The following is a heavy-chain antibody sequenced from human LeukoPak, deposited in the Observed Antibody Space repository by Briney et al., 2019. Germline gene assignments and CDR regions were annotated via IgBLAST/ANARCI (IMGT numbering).Heavy chain of an antibody. D-gene: IGHD2-2*01. CDR3: ASLPAATYFDY. J-gene: IGHJ4*02. V-gene: IGHV4-38-2*02. CDR1: GYSISSGYY. CDR2: IYHSGST. Sequence: KPSETLSLTCTVSGYSISSGYYWGWIRQPPGQGLEWIGSIYHSGSTYYNPSLESRVTISVDTSKNQFSLKLSSVTAADTAVYYCASLPAATYFDYWGQGTLVTVSS.